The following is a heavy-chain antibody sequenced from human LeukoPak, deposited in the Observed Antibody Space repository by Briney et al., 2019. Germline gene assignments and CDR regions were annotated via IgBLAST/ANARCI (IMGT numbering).Heavy chain of an antibody. V-gene: IGHV4-31*03. CDR3: ARASWVSSADAVW. CDR1: GGSISSGGYY. D-gene: IGHD3-16*01. J-gene: IGHJ4*02. CDR2: IYSSGST. Sequence: SETLSLTCTVSGGSISSGGYYWSWIRQHPGKGLEWIGYIYSSGSTYYNPSLKSRVTISVDTSKNQFSLKLSSVTAADTAVYYCARASWVSSADAVWWGQGTVVTVSS.